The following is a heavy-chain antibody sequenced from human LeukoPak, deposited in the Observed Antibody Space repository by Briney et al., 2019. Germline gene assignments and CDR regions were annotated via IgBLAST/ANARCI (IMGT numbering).Heavy chain of an antibody. CDR1: GYTFTSYD. CDR3: ARAYSSSWFWSSGYYYYMDV. D-gene: IGHD6-13*01. CDR2: MNPNSGNT. Sequence: GASVKVSCKASGYTFTSYDINWVRQATGQGLEWMGWMNPNSGNTGYAQKFQGRVTMTRNTSISTAYMELSSLRSEDTAVYYCARAYSSSWFWSSGYYYYMDVWGKGTTVTISS. V-gene: IGHV1-8*01. J-gene: IGHJ6*03.